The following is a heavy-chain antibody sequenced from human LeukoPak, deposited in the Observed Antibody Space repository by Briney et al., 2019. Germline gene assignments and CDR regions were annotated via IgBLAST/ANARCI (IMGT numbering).Heavy chain of an antibody. CDR3: ARDQAATNTQVRFCLD. CDR1: GYTFTSYG. CDR2: ISAYNGNT. D-gene: IGHD3-9*01. Sequence: ASVKVSCKASGYTFTSYGISWVRQAPGQGLEWMGWISAYNGNTTCAQKLQGRVTMTTDTSTSTAYMDLRSLRSDDTAVYYCARDQAATNTQVRFCLDWGQGTLVTVSS. V-gene: IGHV1-18*01. J-gene: IGHJ4*02.